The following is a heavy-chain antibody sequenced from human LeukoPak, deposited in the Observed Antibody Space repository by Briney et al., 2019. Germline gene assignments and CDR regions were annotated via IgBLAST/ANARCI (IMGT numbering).Heavy chain of an antibody. CDR2: IYYSGST. CDR1: GGSISSSSYY. V-gene: IGHV4-39*07. D-gene: IGHD2-21*02. CDR3: ARAGGDYYFDY. J-gene: IGHJ4*02. Sequence: PSETLSLTCTVSGGSISSSSYYWDWIRQPPGKGLEWIGSIYYSGSTYYNPSLKSRVTISVDTSKNQFSLKLSSVTAADTAVYYCARAGGDYYFDYWGQGTLVTVSS.